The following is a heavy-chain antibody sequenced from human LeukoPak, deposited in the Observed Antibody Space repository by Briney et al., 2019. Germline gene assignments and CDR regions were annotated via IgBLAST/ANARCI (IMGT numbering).Heavy chain of an antibody. V-gene: IGHV4-38-2*02. Sequence: SETLSLTCSVSGYSISSGYYWGWIRQPPGKGLEWIPRIYHSGSLYSNPSLKSRVTISADTSTNHFSLKLNSVNAADPAVYFWGRAHNWNYWFDPWGQGTLVTVSS. CDR2: IYHSGSL. D-gene: IGHD1-7*01. CDR1: GYSISSGYY. J-gene: IGHJ5*02. CDR3: GRAHNWNYWFDP.